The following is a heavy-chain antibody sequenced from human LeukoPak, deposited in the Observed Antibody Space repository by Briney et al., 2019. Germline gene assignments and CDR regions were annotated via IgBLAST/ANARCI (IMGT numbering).Heavy chain of an antibody. D-gene: IGHD4-23*01. J-gene: IGHJ4*02. CDR3: AREPTILVTSNY. CDR2: ICSSSSYI. V-gene: IGHV3-21*01. CDR1: GFTFSSNS. Sequence: GTLSLSCVASGFTFSSNSMNWVRQAPGQGLEWVSSICSSSSYIYYAHSVKGRFTISRDNAKNSLFLEMISLRAEDTAVYYCAREPTILVTSNYWGQGALVTVSS.